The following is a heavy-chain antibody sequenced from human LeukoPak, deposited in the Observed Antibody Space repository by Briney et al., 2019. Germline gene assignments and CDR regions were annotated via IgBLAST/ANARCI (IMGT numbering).Heavy chain of an antibody. CDR3: ARLSPRTAAFDI. CDR2: IYTTGST. V-gene: IGHV4-4*07. D-gene: IGHD2/OR15-2a*01. Sequence: PSETLSLTCTVSGGSISSYYWSWMRQPAGEGLEWIGRIYTTGSTNYNPSLKSRVTMSVDTSKNQFSLKLSSVTAADTAVYYCARLSPRTAAFDIWGQGTMVTVSS. J-gene: IGHJ3*02. CDR1: GGSISSYY.